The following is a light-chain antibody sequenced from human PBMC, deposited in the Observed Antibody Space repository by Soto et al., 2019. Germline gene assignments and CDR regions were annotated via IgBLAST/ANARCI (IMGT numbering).Light chain of an antibody. Sequence: AIQLTQSPSSLSASVGDRVTITCRASQDIRGALAWYQQKPGKAPKLLIYDASSLESGVPSRFSGSGSETDFTLTISSLQPEDFATYYCQQFNTYPITFGQGKRLEIK. CDR3: QQFNTYPIT. J-gene: IGKJ5*01. CDR1: QDIRGA. V-gene: IGKV1-13*02. CDR2: DAS.